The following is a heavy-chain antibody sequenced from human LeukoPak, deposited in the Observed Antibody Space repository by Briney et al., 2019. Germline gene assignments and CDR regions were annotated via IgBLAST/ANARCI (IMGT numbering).Heavy chain of an antibody. Sequence: ASVKVSCKASGYTFTIYGISWVRQAPGQGLEWMGWISAYNGNTNYAQKLQGRVTMTTDTSTSTAYMELRSLRSDDTAVYYCARVGVTHATYYYYMDVWGKGTTVTISS. J-gene: IGHJ6*03. CDR2: ISAYNGNT. CDR3: ARVGVTHATYYYYMDV. D-gene: IGHD2-21*02. V-gene: IGHV1-18*01. CDR1: GYTFTIYG.